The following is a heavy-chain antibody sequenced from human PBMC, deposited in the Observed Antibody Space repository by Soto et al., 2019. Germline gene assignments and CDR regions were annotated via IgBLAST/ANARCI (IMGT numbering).Heavy chain of an antibody. D-gene: IGHD2-15*01. CDR3: AKIPRNGGNY. V-gene: IGHV3-7*01. CDR1: GFTFSTYW. Sequence: GGSLRLSCAVSGFTFSTYWMTWVRQTPEKGLEWVATIKQDGTEKYYVDSVKGRFTISRDNTKNSLFLQMNSLRAEDTAIYYCAKIPRNGGNYWGQGTLVTVS. CDR2: IKQDGTEK. J-gene: IGHJ4*02.